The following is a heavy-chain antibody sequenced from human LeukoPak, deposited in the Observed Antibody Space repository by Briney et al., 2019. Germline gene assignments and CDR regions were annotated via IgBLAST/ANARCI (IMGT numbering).Heavy chain of an antibody. D-gene: IGHD3-22*01. J-gene: IGHJ4*02. CDR2: ISYSGGT. CDR1: GGSISSYY. CDR3: ASHRVNYYDSSGYQFDY. V-gene: IGHV4-59*01. Sequence: PSETLSLTCTVSGGSISSYYWSWIRQPPGKGLEWIGHISYSGGTNYNPSLKSRVTISVDTSKNQFSLKLTSVTAADTGVYYCASHRVNYYDSSGYQFDYWGQGTLVTVSS.